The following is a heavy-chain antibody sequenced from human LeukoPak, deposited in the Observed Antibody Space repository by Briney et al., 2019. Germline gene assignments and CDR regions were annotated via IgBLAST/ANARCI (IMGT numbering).Heavy chain of an antibody. D-gene: IGHD3-10*01. CDR3: ARKENVYYYFDY. Sequence: SETLSLTCAVSGYSXXSSSWWGWIRQPPXXXXXXVGXXXHSXXXXXXXXXXXXVTXXXDTSKNQFSLKLSSVTAVDTAVYYCARKENVYYYFDYWGQGTLVTVSS. J-gene: IGHJ4*02. CDR2: XXHSXXX. V-gene: IGHV4-28*01. CDR1: GYSXXSSSW.